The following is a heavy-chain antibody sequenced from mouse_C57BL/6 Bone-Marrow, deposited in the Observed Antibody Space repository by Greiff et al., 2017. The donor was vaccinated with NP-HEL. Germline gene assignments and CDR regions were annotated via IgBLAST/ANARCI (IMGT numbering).Heavy chain of an antibody. Sequence: QVQLQQSGAELVRPGTSVKLSCKASGYTFTSYWMHWVKQRPGQGLEWIGVIDPSDSYTNYNQKFKGKATLTVDTSSSTAYMQLSSLTSEDSAVYYCARPWASYWYFDVWGTGTTVTVSS. J-gene: IGHJ1*03. V-gene: IGHV1-59*01. CDR1: GYTFTSYW. D-gene: IGHD4-1*01. CDR3: ARPWASYWYFDV. CDR2: IDPSDSYT.